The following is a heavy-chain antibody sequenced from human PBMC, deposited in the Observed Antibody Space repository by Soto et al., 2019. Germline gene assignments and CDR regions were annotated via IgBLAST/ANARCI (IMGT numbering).Heavy chain of an antibody. Sequence: GGSLRLSCAASGFTFSDYYMSWIRQAPGKGLEWVSYISSSGSTIYYADSVKGRFTISRDNAKNSLYLQMNSLRAEDTAVYYCARVAGTTIFGVVISHYYYYYYMDVWGKGTTVTVSS. J-gene: IGHJ6*03. V-gene: IGHV3-11*01. CDR2: ISSSGSTI. CDR1: GFTFSDYY. D-gene: IGHD3-3*01. CDR3: ARVAGTTIFGVVISHYYYYYYMDV.